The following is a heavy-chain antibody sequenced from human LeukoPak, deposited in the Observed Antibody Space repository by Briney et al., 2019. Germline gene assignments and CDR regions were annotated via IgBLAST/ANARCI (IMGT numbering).Heavy chain of an antibody. Sequence: GGSLRLSCAASGFTFSSYSMNWVRQAPGKGLEWVSSISSSSSYIYYADSVKGRFTISRDNAKNSLYLQMNSLRAEDTAVYYCARDQGYSSRGYYYYYGMDVWGQGTTVTVSS. D-gene: IGHD6-13*01. J-gene: IGHJ6*02. CDR3: ARDQGYSSRGYYYYYGMDV. V-gene: IGHV3-21*01. CDR1: GFTFSSYS. CDR2: ISSSSSYI.